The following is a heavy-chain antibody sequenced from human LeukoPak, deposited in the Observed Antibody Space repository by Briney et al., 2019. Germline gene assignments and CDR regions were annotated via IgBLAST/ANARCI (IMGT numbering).Heavy chain of an antibody. CDR3: ARSGPGGLYGDYHRGNRIPLNWFDP. Sequence: TSETLSLTCTVSGYSISSGYYWGWIRQPPGKGLEWIGSIYHSGSTYYNPSLKSRVTISVDTSKNQFSLQLNSVTPEDTAVYYCARSGPGGLYGDYHRGNRIPLNWFDPWGQGTLVTVSS. V-gene: IGHV4-38-2*02. J-gene: IGHJ5*02. D-gene: IGHD4-17*01. CDR2: IYHSGST. CDR1: GYSISSGYY.